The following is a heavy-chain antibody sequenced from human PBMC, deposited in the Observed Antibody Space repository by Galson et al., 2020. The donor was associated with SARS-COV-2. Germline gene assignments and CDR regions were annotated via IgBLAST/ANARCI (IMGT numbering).Heavy chain of an antibody. J-gene: IGHJ6*02. CDR2: FDREDGET. CDR1: GYTLTELP. Sequence: SVTVSCKVSGYTLTELPMHWVRQAPGKGPEWMGGFDREDGETIYAQKFQGRVTMTEDTSTDTAYMELSSLRSEDTAVYYCATGPVNYYDSSGYWYYFGMDVCGQGTTVTVSS. CDR3: ATGPVNYYDSSGYWYYFGMDV. V-gene: IGHV1-24*01. D-gene: IGHD3-22*01.